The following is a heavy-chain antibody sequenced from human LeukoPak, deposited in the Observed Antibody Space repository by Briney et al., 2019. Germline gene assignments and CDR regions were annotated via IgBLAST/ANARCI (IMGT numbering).Heavy chain of an antibody. CDR1: GFSFSNYW. V-gene: IGHV3-74*01. D-gene: IGHD3-3*01. CDR2: INSDGSIT. CDR3: ARDPNEGDEYDWYWYFDL. J-gene: IGHJ2*01. Sequence: GGSLRLSCAASGFSFSNYWIHWVREVPGKGPVWVSRINSDGSITSYADSVKGRFTISRDNAKNTLYLQMDSLRVEDTAVYYCARDPNEGDEYDWYWYFDLWGRGTLVTVSS.